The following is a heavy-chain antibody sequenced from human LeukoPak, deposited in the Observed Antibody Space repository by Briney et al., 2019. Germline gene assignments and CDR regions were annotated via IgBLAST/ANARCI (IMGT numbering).Heavy chain of an antibody. J-gene: IGHJ4*02. V-gene: IGHV3-30*04. Sequence: QPGRSLRLSCAASGFTFSRYAMHWVGQAPGKGLEWVAVISYDGRDKYHADFVMGRSTISRDNSRSTLYLQMDSLRVEDTAVYYCARDAGGNSADYYFDYWGQGTLVTVSS. CDR2: ISYDGRDK. CDR1: GFTFSRYA. D-gene: IGHD4-23*01. CDR3: ARDAGGNSADYYFDY.